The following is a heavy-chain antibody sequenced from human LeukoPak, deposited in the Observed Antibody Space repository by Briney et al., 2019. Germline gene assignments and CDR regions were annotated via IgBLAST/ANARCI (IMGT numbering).Heavy chain of an antibody. V-gene: IGHV3-21*01. Sequence: GGSLRLSCAASGFDFSGYGMHWVRQALGKGLEWVSSISNSGSDIYYRDSVKGRFTISRDNAKNSLDLHLNSLRAEDTAVYYCAREDGYSDSSEFDYWGQGTLVLVSS. CDR3: AREDGYSDSSEFDY. CDR2: ISNSGSDI. D-gene: IGHD5-24*01. CDR1: GFDFSGYG. J-gene: IGHJ4*02.